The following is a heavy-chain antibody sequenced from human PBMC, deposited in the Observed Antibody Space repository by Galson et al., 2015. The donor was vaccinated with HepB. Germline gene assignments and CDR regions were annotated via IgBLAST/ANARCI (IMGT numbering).Heavy chain of an antibody. J-gene: IGHJ6*02. CDR1: GYTFTSYG. V-gene: IGHV1-18*01. D-gene: IGHD6-13*01. Sequence: SVKVSCKASGYTFTSYGISWVRQAPGQGLEWMGWISAYNGNTNYAQKLQGRVTMTTDTSTSTAYMELSSLRSEDTAVYYCATAGYSSSLYGGDYSYGMDVWGQGTTVTVSS. CDR3: ATAGYSSSLYGGDYSYGMDV. CDR2: ISAYNGNT.